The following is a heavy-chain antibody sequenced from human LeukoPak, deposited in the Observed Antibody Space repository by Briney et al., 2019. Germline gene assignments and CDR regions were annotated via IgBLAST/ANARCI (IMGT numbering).Heavy chain of an antibody. D-gene: IGHD1-26*01. CDR1: GYTFTSYG. CDR3: ARVGGATTFYFDY. CDR2: INPNSGGT. V-gene: IGHV1-2*02. J-gene: IGHJ4*02. Sequence: ASVKVSCKASGYTFTSYGISWVRQAPGQGLEWMGWINPNSGGTNYAQKFQGRVTMTRDTSISTAYMELSRLRSDDTAVYYCARVGGATTFYFDYWGQGTLVTVSS.